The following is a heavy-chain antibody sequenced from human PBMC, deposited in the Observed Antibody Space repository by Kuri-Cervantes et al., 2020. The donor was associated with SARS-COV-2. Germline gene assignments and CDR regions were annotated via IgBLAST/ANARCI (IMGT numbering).Heavy chain of an antibody. CDR1: GFTFSSYS. J-gene: IGHJ4*02. V-gene: IGHV3-21*01. CDR2: ISRSSSSYI. CDR3: ARVPGVTVTTLDY. Sequence: GGSLRLSCAVSGFTFSSYSMNWVRQAPGKGLEWVASISRSSSSYIHYADSVKGRFTISRDNAKNSLYLQMNSLRAEDTAVYYCARVPGVTVTTLDYWGQGTLVTVSS. D-gene: IGHD4-17*01.